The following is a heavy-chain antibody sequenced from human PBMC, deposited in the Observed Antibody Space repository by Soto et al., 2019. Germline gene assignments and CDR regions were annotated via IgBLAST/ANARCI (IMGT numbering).Heavy chain of an antibody. J-gene: IGHJ4*02. D-gene: IGHD5-12*01. Sequence: GGSLRLSCAASGFAFSSYAMSWVRQAPGKGLEWVSSISGSTSGTYYADAVKGRFTISRDNAKNSLYLQMNSLRAEDTAVYYCARAPPDSGYDLGYWGQGTLVTVSS. V-gene: IGHV3-23*01. CDR1: GFAFSSYA. CDR3: ARAPPDSGYDLGY. CDR2: ISGSTSGT.